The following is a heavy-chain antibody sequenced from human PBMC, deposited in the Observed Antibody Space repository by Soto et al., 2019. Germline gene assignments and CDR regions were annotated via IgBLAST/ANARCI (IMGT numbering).Heavy chain of an antibody. CDR1: GYTFTSYP. V-gene: IGHV1-3*01. CDR3: ARLVGDYQLVGGWFAP. Sequence: QVQLVQSGAEVKKPGASVKVSCKPSGYTFTSYPMHWVRQAPGQRLEWMGWINAGNGDTRYSANFQGRVTITRDTSASTVYMGLSSLRSEDTAVYYCARLVGDYQLVGGWFAPWGQGTLVTVSA. CDR2: INAGNGDT. D-gene: IGHD6-13*01. J-gene: IGHJ5*02.